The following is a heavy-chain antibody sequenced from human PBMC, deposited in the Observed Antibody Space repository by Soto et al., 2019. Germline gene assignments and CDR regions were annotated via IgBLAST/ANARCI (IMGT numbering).Heavy chain of an antibody. CDR2: ISAYNGNT. J-gene: IGHJ3*02. CDR3: ARVPNIVATIPGAAGDI. V-gene: IGHV1-18*01. CDR1: GYTFTSYG. D-gene: IGHD5-12*01. Sequence: GASVKVSCKASGYTFTSYGISWVRQAPGQGLEWMGWISAYNGNTNYAQKLQGRVTMTTDTSTSTAYMELRSLRSDDTAVYYCARVPNIVATIPGAAGDIWGQGTMVTVS.